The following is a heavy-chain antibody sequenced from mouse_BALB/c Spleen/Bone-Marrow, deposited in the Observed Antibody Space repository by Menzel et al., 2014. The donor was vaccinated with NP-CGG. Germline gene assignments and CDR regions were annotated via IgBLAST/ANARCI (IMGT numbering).Heavy chain of an antibody. CDR2: IYPGDGDT. CDR3: AKEGRGAY. J-gene: IGHJ3*01. CDR1: GYTFTSYW. V-gene: IGHV1-87*01. Sequence: QVHVKQSGAGLARPGASVKLSCKASGYTFTSYWMQWVKQRPGQGLEWIGAIYPGDGDTRYTQKFKGKATLTADKSSSTAYMQLSSLASEDSAVYYCAKEGRGAYWGQGTLVTVSA. D-gene: IGHD3-3*01.